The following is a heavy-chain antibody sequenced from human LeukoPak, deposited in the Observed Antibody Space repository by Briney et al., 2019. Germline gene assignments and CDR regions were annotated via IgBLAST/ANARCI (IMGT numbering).Heavy chain of an antibody. Sequence: GGSLRLSCAASGFTFSSYAMHWVRQAPGKGLEWVAVISYDGSNKYYADSVKGRFTISRDNSKNTLYLQMNSLRAEDTALYYCAKAGPRDYGGNSGVIDSYYYGMDVWGQGPRSPSP. V-gene: IGHV3-30-3*01. CDR3: AKAGPRDYGGNSGVIDSYYYGMDV. CDR1: GFTFSSYA. CDR2: ISYDGSNK. J-gene: IGHJ6*02. D-gene: IGHD4-23*01.